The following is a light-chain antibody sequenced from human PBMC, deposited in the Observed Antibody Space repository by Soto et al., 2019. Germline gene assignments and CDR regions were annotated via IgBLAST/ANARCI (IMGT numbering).Light chain of an antibody. CDR2: DAS. CDR3: QQRSNWPVT. V-gene: IGKV3-11*01. CDR1: QSVSSY. J-gene: IGKJ1*01. Sequence: EIVLTQSPATLSLSPGEGATLSCRASQSVSSYLAWYQQKPGQAPRLLIYDASNRTTGIPARFSGSGSGTDFTLIISSLAPEDFAVYYCQQRSNWPVTFGLGTKVEV.